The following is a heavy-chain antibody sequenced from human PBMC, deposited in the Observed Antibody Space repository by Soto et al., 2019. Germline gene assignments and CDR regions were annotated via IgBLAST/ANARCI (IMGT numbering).Heavy chain of an antibody. V-gene: IGHV4-61*08. D-gene: IGHD3-22*01. CDR2: IYYSGST. Sequence: SETLSLTCTVSGSSITSGAYYWSWIRQPPGKGLEWIGYIYYSGSTNYNHSLKSRVTISVDTPKNQFSLKLSSVTAADTAVYYCARSGYYDSSGYYFRAFDPWGQGTLVTVSS. CDR1: GSSITSGAYY. CDR3: ARSGYYDSSGYYFRAFDP. J-gene: IGHJ5*02.